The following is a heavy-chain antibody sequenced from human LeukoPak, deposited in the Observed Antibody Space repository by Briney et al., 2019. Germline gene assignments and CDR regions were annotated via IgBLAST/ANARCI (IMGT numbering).Heavy chain of an antibody. J-gene: IGHJ4*02. D-gene: IGHD3-10*01. CDR1: GGSFSSYY. CDR3: ARFSHSSHYYGSGSYYDY. CDR2: IYYSGST. Sequence: SETLSLTCAVYGGSFSSYYWSWIRQPPGKGLEWIGYIYYSGSTNYNPSLKSRVTISVDTSKNQFSLKLSSVTAADTAVYYCARFSHSSHYYGSGSYYDYWGQGTLVTVSS. V-gene: IGHV4-59*01.